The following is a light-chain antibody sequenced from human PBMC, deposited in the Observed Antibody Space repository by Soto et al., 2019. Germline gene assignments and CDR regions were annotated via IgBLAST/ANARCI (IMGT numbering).Light chain of an antibody. Sequence: QSVLTQPPSVSGAPGQRVTISCTGSSSNIGANYEVHWYQQLPGTAPKPLIYGNTNRPSGVPDRFSGSKSGASASLAITGLQAEDEADYHCQSYDNSLSGSKVFGTGTKLTVL. J-gene: IGLJ1*01. CDR3: QSYDNSLSGSKV. CDR1: SSNIGANYE. V-gene: IGLV1-40*01. CDR2: GNT.